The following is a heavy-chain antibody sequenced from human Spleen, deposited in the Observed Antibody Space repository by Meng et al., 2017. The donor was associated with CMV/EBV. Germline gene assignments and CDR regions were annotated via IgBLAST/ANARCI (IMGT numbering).Heavy chain of an antibody. Sequence: LQQTVPGVVKPRRILSVTSPISWCTVSGHSVATNWISRAPLRRVEGLGRIYNRSKWYNDYAVSVTSRITINPDTSNNKFSLHLNSVSPEDTAVYYCAREADWVVNTTPFDYWGQGTLVTVSS. V-gene: IGHV6-1*02. D-gene: IGHD3-22*01. CDR1: WCTVSGHSVA. CDR2: IYNRSKWYN. J-gene: IGHJ4*02. CDR3: AREADWVVNTTPFDY.